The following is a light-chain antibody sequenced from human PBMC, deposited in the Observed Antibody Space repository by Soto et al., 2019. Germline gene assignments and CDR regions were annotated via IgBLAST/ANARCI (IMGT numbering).Light chain of an antibody. V-gene: IGKV3-20*01. J-gene: IGKJ4*01. CDR2: GAS. Sequence: IGLTQSPAILALSPGDRTTLSCRASQSVSSSYLAWYQQKTGQAPRLLIYGASTRATAIPARFSGSGSGTEFTLTISRLEPEDVAVYYCQQSCYSPTSGGFTKADIK. CDR1: QSVSSSY. CDR3: QQSCYSPT.